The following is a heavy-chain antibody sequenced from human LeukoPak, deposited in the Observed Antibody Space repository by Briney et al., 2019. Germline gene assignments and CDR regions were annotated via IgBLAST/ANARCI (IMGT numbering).Heavy chain of an antibody. J-gene: IGHJ4*02. CDR2: IYYSGST. V-gene: IGHV4-39*01. CDR1: GGSISSSSYY. D-gene: IGHD6-19*01. Sequence: PSETLSLTCTVSGGSISSSSYYWGWIRQPPGKGLEWIGSIYYSGSTYYNPSLKSRVTISVDTSKNQFSLKLSSVTAADTAVYYCARRPWQWLAYYFDYWGQGTLVTVSS. CDR3: ARRPWQWLAYYFDY.